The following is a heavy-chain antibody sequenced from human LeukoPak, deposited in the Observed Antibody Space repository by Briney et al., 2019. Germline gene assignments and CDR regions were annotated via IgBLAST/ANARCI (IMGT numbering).Heavy chain of an antibody. D-gene: IGHD3-10*01. CDR2: ISYDGSSK. CDR3: ARDRGLYYSDYYYYYGMDV. CDR1: GFTFSSYG. V-gene: IGHV3-30*03. J-gene: IGHJ6*02. Sequence: GGSLRLSCAASGFTFSSYGMHWVRQAPGKGLEWVAVISYDGSSKYYADSVKGRSTISRDNAKNSLYLQMNSLRAEDTAVYYCARDRGLYYSDYYYYYGMDVWGQGTTVTVSS.